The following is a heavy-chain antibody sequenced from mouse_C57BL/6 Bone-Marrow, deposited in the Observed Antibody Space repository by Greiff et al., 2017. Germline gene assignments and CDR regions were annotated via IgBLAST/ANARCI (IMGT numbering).Heavy chain of an antibody. CDR3: ASPGFAWFAY. J-gene: IGHJ3*01. CDR1: GFTFSSYG. Sequence: EVQVVESGGDLVKPGGSLKLSCAASGFTFSSYGMSWVRQTPDKRLEWVATISSGGSYTYYPASVKGRFTISRDNAKNTLYLQMSSLKSEDTAMYYCASPGFAWFAYWGQGTLVTVSA. V-gene: IGHV5-6*01. CDR2: ISSGGSYT.